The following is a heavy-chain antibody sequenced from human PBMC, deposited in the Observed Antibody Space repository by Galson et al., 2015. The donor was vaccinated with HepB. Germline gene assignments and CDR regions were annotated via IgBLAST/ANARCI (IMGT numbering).Heavy chain of an antibody. CDR2: IYHSGST. CDR1: GYSISSGYY. Sequence: ETLSLTCTVSGYSISSGYYWGWIRQPPGKGLEWIGSIYHSGSTYYNPSLKSRVTISVDTSKNQFSLKLSSVTAADTAVYYCARAGSSGYYYQIDYWGQGTLVTVSS. CDR3: ARAGSSGYYYQIDY. V-gene: IGHV4-38-2*02. J-gene: IGHJ4*02. D-gene: IGHD3-22*01.